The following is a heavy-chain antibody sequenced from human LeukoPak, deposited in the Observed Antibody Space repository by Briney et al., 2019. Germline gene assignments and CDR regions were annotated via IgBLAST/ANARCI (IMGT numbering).Heavy chain of an antibody. CDR2: ISSGGGST. CDR1: GFTFSNYA. V-gene: IGHV3-23*01. D-gene: IGHD6-13*01. Sequence: GGSLRLSCAASGFTFSNYAMSWVRQAPGKGLEWVSAISSGGGSTYYADSVKGRFTISRDNSKNTLYLQMNSLRAEDTAVYYCAKSPGYSSSWYDYWGQGTLVTVSS. J-gene: IGHJ4*02. CDR3: AKSPGYSSSWYDY.